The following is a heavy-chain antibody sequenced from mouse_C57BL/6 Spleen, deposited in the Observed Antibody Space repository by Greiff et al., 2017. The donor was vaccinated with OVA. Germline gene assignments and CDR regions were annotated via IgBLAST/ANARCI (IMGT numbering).Heavy chain of an antibody. CDR3: AGAYYDYGDYAMDY. D-gene: IGHD2-4*01. V-gene: IGHV2-9-1*01. CDR1: GFSLTSYA. CDR2: IWTGGGT. J-gene: IGHJ4*01. Sequence: VQLQESGPGLVAPSQSLSITCTVSGFSLTSYAISWVRQPPGKGLEWLGVIWTGGGTNYNSALKSSLSISNDNSKSQVFLKMNRLQTDDTARYECAGAYYDYGDYAMDYWGQGTSVTVSS.